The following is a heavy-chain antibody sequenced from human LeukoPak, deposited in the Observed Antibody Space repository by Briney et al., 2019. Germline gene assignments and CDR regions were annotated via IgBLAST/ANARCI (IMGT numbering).Heavy chain of an antibody. CDR1: GFTFSSYA. V-gene: IGHV3-30-3*01. Sequence: PGGSLRLSCAASGFTFSSYAMHWVRQAPGKGLEWVAVISYDGSNKYYADSVKGRFTISRDNSKNTLYLQMNSLRAEDTAVCYCARDLTFRGVIIVYYYYGMDVWGQGTTVTVSS. CDR3: ARDLTFRGVIIVYYYYGMDV. D-gene: IGHD3-10*01. CDR2: ISYDGSNK. J-gene: IGHJ6*02.